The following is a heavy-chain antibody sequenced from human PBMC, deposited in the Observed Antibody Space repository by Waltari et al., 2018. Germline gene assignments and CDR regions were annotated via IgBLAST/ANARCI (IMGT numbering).Heavy chain of an antibody. D-gene: IGHD1-7*01. CDR3: AREGAGTTPNYYYYGMDV. V-gene: IGHV3-48*01. CDR1: GFTFSSYS. J-gene: IGHJ6*02. Sequence: EVQLVESGGGLVQPGGSLRLSCAASGFTFSSYSMNWVRQAPGTGLEWASSISSSSSNIYYADSVKGRFTISRDNAKNSLYLQMNSLRAEDTAVYYCAREGAGTTPNYYYYGMDVWGQGTTVTVSS. CDR2: ISSSSSNI.